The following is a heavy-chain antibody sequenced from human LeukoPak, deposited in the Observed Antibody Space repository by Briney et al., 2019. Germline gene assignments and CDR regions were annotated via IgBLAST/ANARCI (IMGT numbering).Heavy chain of an antibody. CDR2: INTAKGNT. Sequence: ASVKVSCKASGYTFTSYAMHWVRQAPGQRLEWMGWINTAKGNTRYSQKFQGRVTISRNTSASIAYMELSSLRSDDTAVYYCAREGYGAIDYWGQGTLVTVSS. V-gene: IGHV1-3*04. D-gene: IGHD2-15*01. CDR3: AREGYGAIDY. CDR1: GYTFTSYA. J-gene: IGHJ4*02.